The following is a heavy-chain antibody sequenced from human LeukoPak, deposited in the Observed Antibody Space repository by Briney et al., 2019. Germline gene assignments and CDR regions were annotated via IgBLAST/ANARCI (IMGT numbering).Heavy chain of an antibody. CDR3: VRDICNAGRCYLELEN. J-gene: IGHJ4*02. CDR2: IGPAGDT. D-gene: IGHD2-15*01. V-gene: IGHV3-13*01. CDR1: GFTFSTFD. Sequence: GGSLRLSCAASGFTFSTFDLHWVRQATGKGLEWVSGIGPAGDTYYSGSVKGRFTTSRENAKTSLYLQMNSLTAGDTAVYYCVRDICNAGRCYLELENWGQGTLVTVAS.